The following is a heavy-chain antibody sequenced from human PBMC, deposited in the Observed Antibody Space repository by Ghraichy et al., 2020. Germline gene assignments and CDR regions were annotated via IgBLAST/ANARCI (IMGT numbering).Heavy chain of an antibody. Sequence: SQTLSLTCTVSGGSINSYYWSWIRQPAGKGLEWIGRIYTSGSTNYNPSLKSRVTMSVDTSKNQFSLKLSSVTAADTAVYYCARDHSFADSYGLVWGQGTLVTVSS. D-gene: IGHD5-18*01. J-gene: IGHJ4*02. V-gene: IGHV4-4*07. CDR1: GGSINSYY. CDR3: ARDHSFADSYGLV. CDR2: IYTSGST.